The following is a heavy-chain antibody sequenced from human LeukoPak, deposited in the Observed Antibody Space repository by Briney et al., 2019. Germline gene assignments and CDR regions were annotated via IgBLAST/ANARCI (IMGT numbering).Heavy chain of an antibody. V-gene: IGHV1-3*01. J-gene: IGHJ4*02. CDR1: GYAFTNYA. D-gene: IGHD3-22*01. Sequence: ASVKVSCKASGYAFTNYAMHWLRQARGQRGEGVGWINAASGNTKYSQRLQGRITITRDTSANTVYMQLSSLRSEDSAVYYCARDRYYDDSSVFKLDFWGQGPLVTVSS. CDR3: ARDRYYDDSSVFKLDF. CDR2: INAASGNT.